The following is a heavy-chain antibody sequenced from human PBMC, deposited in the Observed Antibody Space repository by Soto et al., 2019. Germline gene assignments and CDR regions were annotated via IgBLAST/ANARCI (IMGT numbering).Heavy chain of an antibody. CDR3: ARHPYDFWSGYHDNWFDP. D-gene: IGHD3-3*01. CDR2: ISAYNGDT. CDR1: GYNFKTCG. J-gene: IGHJ5*02. V-gene: IGHV1-18*01. Sequence: ASVKVSCKASGYNFKTCGISWVRQAPGQGLEWMGWISAYNGDTDYAQSLQGRVTITTDTSTAMAYMELRSLTFDDTAVYYCARHPYDFWSGYHDNWFDPWGQG.